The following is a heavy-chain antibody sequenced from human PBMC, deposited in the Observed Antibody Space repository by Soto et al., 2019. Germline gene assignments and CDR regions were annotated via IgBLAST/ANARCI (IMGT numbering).Heavy chain of an antibody. CDR2: IYYSGST. Sequence: PSETLSLTFTVSGGSISSYYWGWIRQPPGKGLEWIGYIYYSGSTNYNPSLKSRVTISVDTSKNQFSLKLSSVTAADTAVYYCARDLTGSFDYWGQGTLVTVSS. CDR1: GGSISSYY. J-gene: IGHJ4*02. V-gene: IGHV4-59*01. D-gene: IGHD2-15*01. CDR3: ARDLTGSFDY.